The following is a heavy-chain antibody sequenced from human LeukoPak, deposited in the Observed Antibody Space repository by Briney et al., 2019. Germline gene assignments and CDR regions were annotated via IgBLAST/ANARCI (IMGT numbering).Heavy chain of an antibody. J-gene: IGHJ4*02. Sequence: GASVKVSCKASASTFRSYDINWVRQATGQGLEWMGWMNPKSGDTGYTQRFRGRVTMTRDTSINTAYMELSSLSSEDTAVYYCARGPYGTGSHFDFWGQGTLVTVSS. CDR3: ARGPYGTGSHFDF. CDR2: MNPKSGDT. CDR1: ASTFRSYD. D-gene: IGHD3-10*01. V-gene: IGHV1-8*02.